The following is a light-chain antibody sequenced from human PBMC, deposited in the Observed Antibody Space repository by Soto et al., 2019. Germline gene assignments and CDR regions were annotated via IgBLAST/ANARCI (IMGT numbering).Light chain of an antibody. Sequence: EIVLTQSPGTLSLSPGERATLSCRASQSVSSNYLAWYQQKPGQAPRLVIYGASSRATGIPDRFSGSGSGTDFTLTISRLEPEDFAVYYCQQYGSSRWTFGQGTKVDI. J-gene: IGKJ1*01. CDR3: QQYGSSRWT. CDR1: QSVSSNY. CDR2: GAS. V-gene: IGKV3-20*01.